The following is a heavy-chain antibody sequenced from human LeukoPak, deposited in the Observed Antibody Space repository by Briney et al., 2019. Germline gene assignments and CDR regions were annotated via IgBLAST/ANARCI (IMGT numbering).Heavy chain of an antibody. V-gene: IGHV4-30-4*01. J-gene: IGHJ4*02. Sequence: SETLSLTCAVSGGSISSYYWSWIRQPPGKGLEWIGYIYYSGSTYYNLTLKSRVTISVDTSKNQFSLKLSSVTAADTAVYYCASFYQAYYFDYWGQGTLVTVSS. CDR2: IYYSGST. CDR3: ASFYQAYYFDY. D-gene: IGHD2-21*01. CDR1: GGSISSYY.